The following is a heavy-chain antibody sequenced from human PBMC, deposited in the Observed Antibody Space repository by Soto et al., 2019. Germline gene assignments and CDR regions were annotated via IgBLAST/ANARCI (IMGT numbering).Heavy chain of an antibody. Sequence: GGSLRLSCAASGFTFSSSWMHWVRQAPGKGLVWVSRINSGASNTNYADSVKGRFTVSRDNAKNTLYLQMDSLTAEDTAVYYCARGPSGWFGYDYWGQGTLVTVSS. J-gene: IGHJ4*02. CDR3: ARGPSGWFGYDY. D-gene: IGHD6-19*01. V-gene: IGHV3-74*01. CDR2: INSGASNT. CDR1: GFTFSSSW.